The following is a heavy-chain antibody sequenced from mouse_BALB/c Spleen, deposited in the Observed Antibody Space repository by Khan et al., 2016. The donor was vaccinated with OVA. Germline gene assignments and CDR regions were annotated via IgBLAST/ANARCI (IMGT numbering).Heavy chain of an antibody. CDR3: ARTARIKY. CDR1: GYSITSGYG. Sequence: VQLKESGPGLVKPSQSLSLTCTVTGYSITSGYGWNWIRQFPGNKLEWMGYISYSGSTNYKPSHTSRISSNRNSTKQQFFLQLNSETTEDTDTYNCARTARIKYWGQGTTLTVSS. J-gene: IGHJ2*01. V-gene: IGHV3-2*02. CDR2: ISYSGST. D-gene: IGHD1-2*01.